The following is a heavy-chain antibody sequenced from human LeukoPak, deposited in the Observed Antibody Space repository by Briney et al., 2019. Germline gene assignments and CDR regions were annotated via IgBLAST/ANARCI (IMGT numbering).Heavy chain of an antibody. D-gene: IGHD1-26*01. V-gene: IGHV1-46*01. CDR2: INPSGGSP. CDR1: GYTFTSYH. Sequence: GASVKVSCKASGYTFTSYHLHWVRQAPGQGLEWMGIINPSGGSPNYAQKFQGRVTMTRDMSTSTVNMELSSLRSEDTAVYYCARAQGSYYHYYMDVWGKGTTVTASS. CDR3: ARAQGSYYHYYMDV. J-gene: IGHJ6*03.